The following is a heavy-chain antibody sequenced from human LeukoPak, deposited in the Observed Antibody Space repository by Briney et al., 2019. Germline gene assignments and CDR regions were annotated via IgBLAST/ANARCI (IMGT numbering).Heavy chain of an antibody. V-gene: IGHV3-66*01. CDR1: GFTFSSYS. J-gene: IGHJ3*02. D-gene: IGHD3-9*01. CDR3: ARDSYDILTGYYPDAFDI. Sequence: PGGSLRLSCAASGFTFSSYSMSWVRQAPGKGLEWVSVIYSGGSTYYADSVKGRFTISRDNSKNTLYLQMNSLRAEDTAVHYCARDSYDILTGYYPDAFDIWGQGTMVTVSS. CDR2: IYSGGST.